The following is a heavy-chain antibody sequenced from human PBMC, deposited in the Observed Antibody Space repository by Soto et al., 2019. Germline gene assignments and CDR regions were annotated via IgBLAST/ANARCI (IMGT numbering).Heavy chain of an antibody. D-gene: IGHD2-8*01. J-gene: IGHJ5*02. CDR3: ARFPSFIVLRSPNWFDP. CDR2: INPNSGGT. Sequence: ASVKVSCKASGYTFTGYYMHWVRQAPGQGLEWMGWINPNSGGTNYAQKFQGRVTMTRDTSISTAYMELSRLRSDDTAVYYRARFPSFIVLRSPNWFDPWGQGTLVTVSS. V-gene: IGHV1-2*02. CDR1: GYTFTGYY.